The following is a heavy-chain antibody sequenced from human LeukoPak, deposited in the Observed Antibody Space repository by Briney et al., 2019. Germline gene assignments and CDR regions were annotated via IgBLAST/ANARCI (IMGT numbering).Heavy chain of an antibody. Sequence: GGSLRLSCAASGFTLSSYSMNWVRQAPGKGLEWVSSISSSSSYIYYADSVKGRFTISRDNAKNSLYLQMNSLRAEDTAVYYCARSGDYLGDYYYYYYMDVWGKGTTVTVSS. CDR1: GFTLSSYS. CDR2: ISSSSSYI. V-gene: IGHV3-21*01. CDR3: ARSGDYLGDYYYYYYMDV. D-gene: IGHD4-17*01. J-gene: IGHJ6*03.